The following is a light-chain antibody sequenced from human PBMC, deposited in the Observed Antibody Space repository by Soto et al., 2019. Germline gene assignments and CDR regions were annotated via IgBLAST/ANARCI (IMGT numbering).Light chain of an antibody. V-gene: IGKV3-11*01. CDR1: QSVGTS. CDR3: QHRSSWPRS. Sequence: DIVLTQSPATLSLSPGDRATLSCRASQSVGTSLAWYKQQPGQAPRLLIHDAAYRASGIPERFRGSGSGTAFSLSISSLEPDDFAVYYCQHRSSWPRSFGRGTKXXV. J-gene: IGKJ1*01. CDR2: DAA.